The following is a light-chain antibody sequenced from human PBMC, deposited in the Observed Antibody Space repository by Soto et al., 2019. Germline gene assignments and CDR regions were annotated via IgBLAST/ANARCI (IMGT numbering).Light chain of an antibody. J-gene: IGKJ3*01. CDR2: GAS. CDR3: QQYNNWPFT. V-gene: IGKV3-15*01. CDR1: QSISSN. Sequence: EIVMTQSPATLSVSPGERATLSCRASQSISSNLAWYQQKPGQAPRLLIYGASTRATGIPATFSGSGSGTEFPLTISSLQSEDFAVYYCQQYNNWPFTFGPGTKGDIK.